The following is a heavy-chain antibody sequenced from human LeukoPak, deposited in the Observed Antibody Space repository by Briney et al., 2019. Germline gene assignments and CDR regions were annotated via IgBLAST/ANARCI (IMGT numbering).Heavy chain of an antibody. CDR2: ISSSGSTM. D-gene: IGHD5-24*01. V-gene: IGHV3-48*01. Sequence: GGSLRLSCAASGFTFSNYGVNWVRQSPGKGLEWVSYISSSGSTMYYADSVKGRFTISRDNAKDSLYLQMNSLGADDTAVYYCAKQFVDIWGQGTLVIVSS. J-gene: IGHJ5*02. CDR1: GFTFSNYG. CDR3: AKQFVDI.